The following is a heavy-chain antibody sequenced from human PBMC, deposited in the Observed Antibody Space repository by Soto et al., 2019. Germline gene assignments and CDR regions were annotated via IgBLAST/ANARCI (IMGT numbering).Heavy chain of an antibody. V-gene: IGHV1-69*01. J-gene: IGHJ5*02. CDR3: ASTKVGANSWFDP. CDR2: IFPIFGTA. Sequence: QVQLVQSGAEVKKPGSSVNVSCKASGGTFSSYAISWVRQAPGQGLEWMGGIFPIFGTANYPQQLQGRVTITADESTSTAYKELRSLRSEDTAVYYCASTKVGANSWFDPWGQGTLVTVSS. D-gene: IGHD1-26*01. CDR1: GGTFSSYA.